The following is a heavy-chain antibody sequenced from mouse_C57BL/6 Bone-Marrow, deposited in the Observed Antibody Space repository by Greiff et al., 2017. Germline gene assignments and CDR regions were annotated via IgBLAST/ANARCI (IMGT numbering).Heavy chain of an antibody. CDR3: ARSRGLRHGRG. D-gene: IGHD2-4*01. CDR1: GYTFTSYG. Sequence: VKLMESGAELARPGASVKLSCKASGYTFTSYGISWVKQRTGQGLEWIGEIYPRSGNTYYNEKFKGKATLTADKSSSTAYMELRSLTSEDSAVYFCARSRGLRHGRGWGQGTTLTVSS. J-gene: IGHJ2*01. CDR2: IYPRSGNT. V-gene: IGHV1-81*01.